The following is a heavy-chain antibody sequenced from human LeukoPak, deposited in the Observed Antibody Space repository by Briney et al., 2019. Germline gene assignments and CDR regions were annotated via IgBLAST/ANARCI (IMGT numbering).Heavy chain of an antibody. V-gene: IGHV3-48*03. Sequence: GGSLTLFCAASGFPFSSYEMNWVRQAPGKGLEGVSYISSSCSTIYYADSVKGRFTISRDNAKNSLYLQRNSLRAEDTAVYYWAKERASGLPNAFDIWGQGTMVTVSS. D-gene: IGHD6-19*01. CDR3: AKERASGLPNAFDI. CDR2: ISSSCSTI. CDR1: GFPFSSYE. J-gene: IGHJ3*02.